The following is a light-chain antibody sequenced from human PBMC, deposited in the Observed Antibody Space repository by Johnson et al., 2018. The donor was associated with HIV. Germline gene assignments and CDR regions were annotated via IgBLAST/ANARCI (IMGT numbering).Light chain of an antibody. CDR2: ENN. CDR3: GTWDSSLSSYV. J-gene: IGLJ1*01. CDR1: SSNIGNNY. V-gene: IGLV1-51*02. Sequence: QSVLTQPPSVSAAPGQKVTISCSGSSSNIGNNYVSWYQQLPGTAPKLLIYENNRRPLGTPDRFSGSKSGTSATLGITGLQTGDEADYYCGTWDSSLSSYVFGTGTKVTVL.